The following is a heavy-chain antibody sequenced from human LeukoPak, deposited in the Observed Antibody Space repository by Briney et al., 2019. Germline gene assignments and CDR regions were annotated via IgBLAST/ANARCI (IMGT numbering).Heavy chain of an antibody. Sequence: ASVKVSCKASGYTFTSYGISWVRQAPGQGLEWMGWISAYNGNTNYAQKLQGRVTMTTDTSTSTAYMELRSLRSDDTAVYYCARGSLQWLVGRFYYFDYWGQGTLVTVSS. CDR2: ISAYNGNT. J-gene: IGHJ4*02. CDR3: ARGSLQWLVGRFYYFDY. CDR1: GYTFTSYG. V-gene: IGHV1-18*01. D-gene: IGHD6-19*01.